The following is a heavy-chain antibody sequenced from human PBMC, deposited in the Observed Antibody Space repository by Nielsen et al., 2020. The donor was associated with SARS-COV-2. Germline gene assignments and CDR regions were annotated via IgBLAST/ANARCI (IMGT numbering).Heavy chain of an antibody. D-gene: IGHD6-19*01. Sequence: GESLKISCAASGFTFRTYAMHWVRQAPGKGLEWVAIISFDGTTKYNEDSVKGRFTISRDNSKNTLYLQMNSLRAEDTAVYYCAKRSGYTSGWYGDYWGQGTLVTVSS. CDR3: AKRSGYTSGWYGDY. J-gene: IGHJ4*02. V-gene: IGHV3-30-3*02. CDR1: GFTFRTYA. CDR2: ISFDGTTK.